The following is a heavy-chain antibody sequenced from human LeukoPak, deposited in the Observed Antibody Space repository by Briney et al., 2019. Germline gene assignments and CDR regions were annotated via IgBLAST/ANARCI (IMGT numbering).Heavy chain of an antibody. Sequence: PSETLSLTCAVYGGSFSGYYWSWIRQPPGKGLEWIGEINHSGSTNYNPSLKSRVTISVDTSKNQFSLKLSSVTAADTAVYYCARGRGNSSGYTDFDYWGQGTLVTVSS. CDR1: GGSFSGYY. J-gene: IGHJ4*02. CDR3: ARGRGNSSGYTDFDY. CDR2: INHSGST. D-gene: IGHD3-22*01. V-gene: IGHV4-34*01.